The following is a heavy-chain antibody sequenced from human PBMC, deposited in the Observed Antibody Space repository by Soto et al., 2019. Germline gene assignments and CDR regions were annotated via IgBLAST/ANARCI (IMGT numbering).Heavy chain of an antibody. CDR1: GFTFISYW. V-gene: IGHV3-74*01. CDR2: INSDGSST. D-gene: IGHD3-10*01. J-gene: IGHJ3*02. Sequence: PWGSLRLSCAASGFTFISYWMHFVRQAPGKGLVWVSRINSDGSSTSYAGSVKGRFTISRDNAKNTLYLQMNSLRAEDTAVYYCARGITRNAFDIWGQGTMVTVSS. CDR3: ARGITRNAFDI.